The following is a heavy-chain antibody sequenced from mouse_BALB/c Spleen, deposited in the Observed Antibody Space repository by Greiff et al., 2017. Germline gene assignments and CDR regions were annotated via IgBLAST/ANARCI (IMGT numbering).Heavy chain of an antibody. CDR3: ARDRYDGYFPFAY. CDR1: GFTFSSYA. D-gene: IGHD2-3*01. V-gene: IGHV5-9-4*01. Sequence: VQLKESGGGLVKPGGSLKLSCAASGFTFSSYAMSWVRQSPEKRLEWVAEISSGGSYTYYPDTVTGRFTISRDNAKNTLYLEMSSLRSEDTAMYYCARDRYDGYFPFAYWGQGTLVTVSA. J-gene: IGHJ3*01. CDR2: ISSGGSYT.